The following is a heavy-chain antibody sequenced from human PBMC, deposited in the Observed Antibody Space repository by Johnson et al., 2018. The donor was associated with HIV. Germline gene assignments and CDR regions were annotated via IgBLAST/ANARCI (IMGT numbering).Heavy chain of an antibody. D-gene: IGHD3-22*01. V-gene: IGHV3-30*03. CDR1: GFTFSSYA. CDR3: ARDRGYWDGLDI. CDR2: ISYDGSNK. Sequence: LSCAASGFTFSSYAMHWVRRAPGKGLEWLAVISYDGSNKYYADSVKGRFTISRVNSKNTLYLQMNSLRAEDTAVYYCARDRGYWDGLDIWGQGTMVTVSS. J-gene: IGHJ3*02.